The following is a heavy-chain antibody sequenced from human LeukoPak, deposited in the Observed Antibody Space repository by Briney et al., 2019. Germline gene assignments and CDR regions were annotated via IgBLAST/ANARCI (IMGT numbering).Heavy chain of an antibody. Sequence: GASVKVSCKASGYTFTSYGISWVRQAPGQGLEWMGWMSAYNGNTNYAQKLQGRVTMTTDTSTSTAYMELRSLRSDDTAVYYCARGVAGTSYYYYYMDGWGKGTTVTISS. CDR1: GYTFTSYG. D-gene: IGHD6-19*01. V-gene: IGHV1-18*01. CDR3: ARGVAGTSYYYYYMDG. J-gene: IGHJ6*03. CDR2: MSAYNGNT.